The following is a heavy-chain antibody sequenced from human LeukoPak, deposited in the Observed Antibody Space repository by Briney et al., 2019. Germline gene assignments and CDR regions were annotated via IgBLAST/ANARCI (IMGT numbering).Heavy chain of an antibody. J-gene: IGHJ4*02. CDR3: ARERTSCPDY. V-gene: IGHV3-21*01. CDR2: ISSSSSYI. Sequence: GGSLRLSCAASGFTFSSYSMNWVRQAPGKGLEWVSSISSSSSYIYYADSVKGRFTISRDNAKNSLYLQMNSLRAEDAAVYYCARERTSCPDYWGQGTLVTVSS. D-gene: IGHD2-2*01. CDR1: GFTFSSYS.